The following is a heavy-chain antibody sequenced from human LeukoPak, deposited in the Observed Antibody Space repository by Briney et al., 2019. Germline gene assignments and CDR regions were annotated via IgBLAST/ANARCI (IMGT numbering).Heavy chain of an antibody. J-gene: IGHJ4*02. D-gene: IGHD1-26*01. CDR2: TKNKANSYTT. V-gene: IGHV3-72*01. CDR3: ARWDSGSCSD. CDR1: GFTFSSYW. Sequence: PGGSLRLSCTASGFTFSSYWMSRVRQAPGKGLEWVGRTKNKANSYTTEYAASVKGRFTISRDESKNSLYLQMNSLKTEDTAVYYCARWDSGSCSDWGQGTLVTVSS.